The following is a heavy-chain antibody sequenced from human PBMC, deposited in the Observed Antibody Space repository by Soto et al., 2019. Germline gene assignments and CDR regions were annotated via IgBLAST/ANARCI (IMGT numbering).Heavy chain of an antibody. CDR3: ARATSRGEYDY. CDR2: FNVYNGNT. CDR1: GYTFTSYG. D-gene: IGHD3-10*01. Sequence: VQLVQSGAEVKKPGASVKVSCKASGYTFTSYGISWVRQAPGQGLEWMGWFNVYNGNTNYAQKLQGRVTMTTDTPTSTAYLDRRSLRSDDTAVYFCARATSRGEYDYWGQGTLVTVSS. J-gene: IGHJ4*02. V-gene: IGHV1-18*01.